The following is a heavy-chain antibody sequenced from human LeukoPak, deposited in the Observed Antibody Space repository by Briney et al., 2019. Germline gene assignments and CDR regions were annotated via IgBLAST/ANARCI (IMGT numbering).Heavy chain of an antibody. V-gene: IGHV3-23*01. CDR2: ISAGGVHT. CDR1: GXTFNNYA. CDR3: AKDAYCSSTSCSNDY. J-gene: IGHJ4*02. Sequence: GGSLRLSCAASGXTFNNYAMSWVRQAPGKGLEWVSVISAGGVHTYYADSVKGRFTISRDNSKNTLYLQMNSLRAEDTAVYYCAKDAYCSSTSCSNDYWGQGTLVTVSS. D-gene: IGHD2-2*01.